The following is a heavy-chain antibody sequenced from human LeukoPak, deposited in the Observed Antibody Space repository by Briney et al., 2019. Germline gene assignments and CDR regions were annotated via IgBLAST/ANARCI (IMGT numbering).Heavy chain of an antibody. V-gene: IGHV1-69*05. J-gene: IGHJ4*02. CDR2: IIPIFGTA. CDR3: AREGGYYDSSGYYLR. CDR1: GGTFSSYA. Sequence: ASVKVSCKASGGTFSSYAISWVRQAPGQGLEWMGRIIPIFGTANYAQKFQGRVTITTDESTSPAYMELSSLRSEDTAVYYCAREGGYYDSSGYYLRWGQGTLVTVSS. D-gene: IGHD3-22*01.